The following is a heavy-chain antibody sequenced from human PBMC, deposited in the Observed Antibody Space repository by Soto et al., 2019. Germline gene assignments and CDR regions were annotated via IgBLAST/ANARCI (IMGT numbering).Heavy chain of an antibody. CDR2: ISSSDSII. J-gene: IGHJ4*02. Sequence: GGSLRLSSAASGFTFSDYYMSWIRQAPGKGLEWVSYISSSDSIIYYADSVKGRFTISRDNAKNSLYLQMNSLRAEDMAVYYCARDLGYYDSSGYFDYWGQGTLVTVSS. CDR3: ARDLGYYDSSGYFDY. D-gene: IGHD3-22*01. CDR1: GFTFSDYY. V-gene: IGHV3-11*01.